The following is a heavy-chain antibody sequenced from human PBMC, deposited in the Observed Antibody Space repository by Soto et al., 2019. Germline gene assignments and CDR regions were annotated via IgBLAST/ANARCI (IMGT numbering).Heavy chain of an antibody. J-gene: IGHJ5*01. CDR1: GDSISNLDYF. CDR2: IYKSATT. D-gene: IGHD7-27*01. Sequence: QVQLLESGPGLLKPSQTLSLTCSVSGDSISNLDYFWAWIRQPPGQALEYIGYIYKSATTYYNPSFESRVAISVDTSKSQFSLNVTSVTAADTAVYFCARGRYCLTGRCFPNWFDSWGQGALVTVSS. V-gene: IGHV4-30-4*01. CDR3: ARGRYCLTGRCFPNWFDS.